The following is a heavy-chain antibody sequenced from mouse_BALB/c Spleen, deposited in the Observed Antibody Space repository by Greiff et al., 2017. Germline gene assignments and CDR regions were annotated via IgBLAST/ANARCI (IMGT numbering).Heavy chain of an antibody. Sequence: QVQLQQSGAELARPGASVKLSCKASGYTFTSYWMQWVKQRPGQGLEWIGAIYPGDGDTRYTQKFKGKATLTADKSSSTAYMQLSSLASEDSAVYYCARPLDGYSLFDYWGQGTTLTVSS. CDR3: ARPLDGYSLFDY. CDR1: GYTFTSYW. D-gene: IGHD2-3*01. CDR2: IYPGDGDT. J-gene: IGHJ2*01. V-gene: IGHV1-87*01.